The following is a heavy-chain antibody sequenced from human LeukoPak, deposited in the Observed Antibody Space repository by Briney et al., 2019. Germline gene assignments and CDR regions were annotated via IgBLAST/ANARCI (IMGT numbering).Heavy chain of an antibody. D-gene: IGHD3-10*01. Sequence: GGSLRLSCAASGFTFSNYAMTWVRQAPGKGLEWVSTISASGRSTYYADSVKGRFTISRDNSKNTLYLQMNSLRAEDTAVYYCAKRDAQRISGSYFFDYWGQGTLVTVSS. CDR1: GFTFSNYA. CDR3: AKRDAQRISGSYFFDY. CDR2: ISASGRST. J-gene: IGHJ4*02. V-gene: IGHV3-23*01.